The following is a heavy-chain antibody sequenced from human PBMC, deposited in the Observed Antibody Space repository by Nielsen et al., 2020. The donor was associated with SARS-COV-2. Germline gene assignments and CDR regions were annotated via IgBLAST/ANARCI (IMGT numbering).Heavy chain of an antibody. V-gene: IGHV1-8*01. J-gene: IGHJ4*02. Sequence: ASVKVSCKASGYTFTSSDIIWLRHATGQRIEWMGWMKPNSGEAGYAQKFQGRVTMTRDTSISTAYMELSSLTSEDTAMYYCARSSPAFGYWGQGTLVTVSS. CDR3: ARSSPAFGY. CDR2: MKPNSGEA. CDR1: GYTFTSSD. D-gene: IGHD2-2*01.